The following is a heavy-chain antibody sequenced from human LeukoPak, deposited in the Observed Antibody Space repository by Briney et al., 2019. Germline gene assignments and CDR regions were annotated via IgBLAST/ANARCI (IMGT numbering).Heavy chain of an antibody. J-gene: IGHJ6*02. CDR1: AYTXTSYY. V-gene: IGHV1-46*01. CDR3: ARDRASGSYQVSFCYDLDV. Sequence: GSSVKVSCKASAYTXTSYYIHWQRQAPGPGLAWMGVVNISGGSTPYAQNFRGRVTMTTDTSTSTVYMELSSLRSEDTAVYYCARDRASGSYQVSFCYDLDVWGLGTTVTVSS. D-gene: IGHD3-10*01. CDR2: VNISGGST.